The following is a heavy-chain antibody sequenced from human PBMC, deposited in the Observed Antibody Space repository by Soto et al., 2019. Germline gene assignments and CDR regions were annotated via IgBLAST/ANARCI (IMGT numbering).Heavy chain of an antibody. D-gene: IGHD6-19*01. V-gene: IGHV1-18*01. CDR2: ISAYNGNT. CDR1: GYTFTSYG. Sequence: QVQLVQSGAEVKKPGASVKVSCKASGYTFTSYGISWVRQAPGQGLEWMGWISAYNGNTNYAQKLQGRVTMTTDTSTSTAYMGLRSLRSDDTAVYYCARDPGIAVAGFYYYYGMDVWGQGTTVTVSS. CDR3: ARDPGIAVAGFYYYYGMDV. J-gene: IGHJ6*02.